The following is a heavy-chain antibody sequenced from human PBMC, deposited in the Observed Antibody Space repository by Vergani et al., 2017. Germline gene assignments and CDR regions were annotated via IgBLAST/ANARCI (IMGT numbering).Heavy chain of an antibody. J-gene: IGHJ6*02. CDR1: GFTFSDHY. CDR3: AKNPGIGTTPHYYAMDV. V-gene: IGHV3-11*04. Sequence: LEESGGGSVKPGGSLRLSCAASGFTFSDHYMSWIRQAPGKGLEWVSHISPGASTVSYTDSVTGRFTVSRDNDNNSLTLDMTTLRVEDTAVYYCAKNPGIGTTPHYYAMDVWGQGTTVTVSS. D-gene: IGHD1-1*01. CDR2: ISPGASTV.